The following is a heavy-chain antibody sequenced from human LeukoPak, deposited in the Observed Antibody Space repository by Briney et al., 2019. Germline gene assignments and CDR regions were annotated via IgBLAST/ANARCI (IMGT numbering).Heavy chain of an antibody. D-gene: IGHD2-21*02. CDR3: ARACGGDCYLYYFDY. CDR2: IGAYNGNT. V-gene: IGHV1-18*01. CDR1: GYTFTSYG. J-gene: IGHJ4*02. Sequence: GASVKVSCKASGYTFTSYGISWVRQAPGQGLEWMGWIGAYNGNTNYAQKLQGRVTMTTDTSTSTAYMELRSLRSDDTAVYYCARACGGDCYLYYFDYWGQGTLVTVSS.